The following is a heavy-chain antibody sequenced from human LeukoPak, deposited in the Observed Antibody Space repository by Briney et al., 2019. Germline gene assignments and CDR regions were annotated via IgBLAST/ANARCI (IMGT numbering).Heavy chain of an antibody. Sequence: GASVKVSCKASGYTFTSYYMHWVRQAPGQGLEWMGIINPSGGSTSYAQKFQGRVTITADESTSTAYMELSSLRSEDTAVYYCARDPWSIGSSSGYGRYPYFDYWGQGTLVTVSS. J-gene: IGHJ4*02. CDR2: INPSGGST. D-gene: IGHD6-13*01. CDR3: ARDPWSIGSSSGYGRYPYFDY. V-gene: IGHV1-46*01. CDR1: GYTFTSYY.